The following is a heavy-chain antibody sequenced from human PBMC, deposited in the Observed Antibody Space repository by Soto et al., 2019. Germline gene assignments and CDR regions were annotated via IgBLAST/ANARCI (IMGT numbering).Heavy chain of an antibody. CDR3: ARGGPLYYYDSSGYETPAFDI. D-gene: IGHD3-22*01. J-gene: IGHJ3*02. Sequence: PSETLSLTCAVSGGSISSGGYSWSWIRQPPGKGLEWIGYIYHSGSTYYNPSLKSRVTISIDRSKNQFSLKLTSVTAADTAVYYCARGGPLYYYDSSGYETPAFDIWGQGTMVTVSS. CDR1: GGSISSGGYS. V-gene: IGHV4-30-2*01. CDR2: IYHSGST.